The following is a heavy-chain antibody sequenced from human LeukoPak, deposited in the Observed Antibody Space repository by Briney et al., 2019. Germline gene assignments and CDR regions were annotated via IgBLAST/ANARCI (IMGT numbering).Heavy chain of an antibody. V-gene: IGHV3-30*03. CDR1: GFTFSSYG. Sequence: SGGSLRLSCAASGFTFSSYGMHWVRQAPGKGLEWVAVISYDGSNKYYADSVKGRFTISRDNSKNTLYLQMNSLRAEDTAVYYCLRHNNYAFDTWGQGTMVTVSS. CDR3: LRHNNYAFDT. CDR2: ISYDGSNK. D-gene: IGHD4-11*01. J-gene: IGHJ3*02.